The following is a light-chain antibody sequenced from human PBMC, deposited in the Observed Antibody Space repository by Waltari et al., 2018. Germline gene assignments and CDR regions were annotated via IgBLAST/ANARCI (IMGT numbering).Light chain of an antibody. CDR3: QQYNNWPPYT. Sequence: EKVITQSPATLSVSQGERATISCRASQSVTGNLAWYQQKPGQAPRLLIYGTSTRATGIPARFSGSGSGTEFTLTISSLQSEDFAVYYCQQYNNWPPYTFGQGTKLEI. V-gene: IGKV3-15*01. J-gene: IGKJ2*01. CDR2: GTS. CDR1: QSVTGN.